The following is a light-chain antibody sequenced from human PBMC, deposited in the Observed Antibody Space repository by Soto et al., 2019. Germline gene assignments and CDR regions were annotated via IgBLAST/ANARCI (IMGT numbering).Light chain of an antibody. CDR1: SSNFGAGYD. CDR3: FSYTASDMWV. Sequence: QSVLTQPPSVSGAPGQTVTMSCTGSSSNFGAGYDVHWYQQLPGTAPKLLIYGSTNRPSGVPARFSGSKSDTSASLAITGLQAEDEADYYCFSYTASDMWVFGGGTKLTVL. V-gene: IGLV1-40*01. CDR2: GST. J-gene: IGLJ3*02.